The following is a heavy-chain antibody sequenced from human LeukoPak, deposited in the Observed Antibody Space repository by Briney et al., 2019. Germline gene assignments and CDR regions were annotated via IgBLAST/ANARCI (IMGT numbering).Heavy chain of an antibody. CDR3: ARAGTSDYDFDY. CDR2: IYHSGST. D-gene: IGHD4-17*01. Sequence: PSETLSLTCTVSDYSISSHYYWGWIRQPPGKGLEWIGSIYHSGSTYYSPSLKSRVTISVDTSKNQFSLKLSSVAAAVTAVYYCARAGTSDYDFDYWGQGTLVTVSS. V-gene: IGHV4-38-2*02. CDR1: DYSISSHYY. J-gene: IGHJ4*02.